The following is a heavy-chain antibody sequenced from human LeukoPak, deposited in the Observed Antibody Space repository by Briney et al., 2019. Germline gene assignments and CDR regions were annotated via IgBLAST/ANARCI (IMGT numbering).Heavy chain of an antibody. CDR1: GGTFSSYA. CDR3: AREGCSSTSRYTGYYMDV. V-gene: IGHV1-69*01. CDR2: IIPIFGTA. Sequence: SVKVSCKASGGTFSSYAISWVRQAPGQGLEWMGGIIPIFGTANYAQKFQGRVTITADESTSTAYMELSSLRSEDTAVYYCAREGCSSTSRYTGYYMDVWGKGTTVTVSS. D-gene: IGHD2-2*02. J-gene: IGHJ6*03.